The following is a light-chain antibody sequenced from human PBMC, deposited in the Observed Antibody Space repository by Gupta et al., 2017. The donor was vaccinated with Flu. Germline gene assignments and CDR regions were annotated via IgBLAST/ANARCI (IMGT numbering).Light chain of an antibody. CDR3: TSNTRSGTLVVL. CDR2: AVS. J-gene: IGLJ2*01. CDR1: RGDVGGYDY. V-gene: IGLV2-14*01. Sequence: QSALTQPDSVSGSPGQSITICCTGTRGDVGGYDYVSWYQQHPGKAPKLLIDAVSNRPSGVSHRFSVSKSGNTASLTISGLHVEDEADYYCTSNTRSGTLVVLFGGGTKLTVL.